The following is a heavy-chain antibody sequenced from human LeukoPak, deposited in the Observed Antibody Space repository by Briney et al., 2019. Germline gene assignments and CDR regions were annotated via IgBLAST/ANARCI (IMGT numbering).Heavy chain of an antibody. CDR3: ARHHHDYVWGSYRYNWYFDY. CDR1: GGSISSSNW. V-gene: IGHV4-4*02. Sequence: SETLSLTCAVSGGSISSSNWWSWVRQPPGKGLEWIGEINHSGSTNYNPSLKSRVTISVDTSKNQFSLKLSSVTAADTAVYYCARHHHDYVWGSYRYNWYFDYWGQGTLVTVSS. CDR2: INHSGST. J-gene: IGHJ4*02. D-gene: IGHD3-16*02.